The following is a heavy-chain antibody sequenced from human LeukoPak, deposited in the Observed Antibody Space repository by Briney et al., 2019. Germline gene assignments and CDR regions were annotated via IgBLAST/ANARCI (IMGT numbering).Heavy chain of an antibody. V-gene: IGHV3-48*04. CDR3: ARDSSSWSYDY. D-gene: IGHD6-13*01. J-gene: IGHJ4*02. CDR2: ISSSSSTI. CDR1: GFTFSSYS. Sequence: GGSLRLSCAASGFTFSSYSMNWVRQAPGKGLEWVSYISSSSSTIYYADSVKGRFTISRDNAKNSLYLQMNSLRAEDTAVYYCARDSSSWSYDYWGQGTLVTVSS.